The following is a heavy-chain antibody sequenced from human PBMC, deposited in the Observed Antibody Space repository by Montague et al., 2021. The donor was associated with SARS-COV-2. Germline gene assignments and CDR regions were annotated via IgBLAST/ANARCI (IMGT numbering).Heavy chain of an antibody. J-gene: IGHJ4*02. CDR2: ISPYTGDT. D-gene: IGHD3-3*01. CDR3: ARLSCDFWSGSIDY. Sequence: SVKVSCKASGYTFTNYGVHWVRQAPGQGLEWMGFISPYTGDTHFAQKFLGRVTLTTDSSTSTTYMDLRNLRSDDTAIYYCARLSCDFWSGSIDYWGQGTLVTVSS. V-gene: IGHV1-18*01. CDR1: GYTFTNYG.